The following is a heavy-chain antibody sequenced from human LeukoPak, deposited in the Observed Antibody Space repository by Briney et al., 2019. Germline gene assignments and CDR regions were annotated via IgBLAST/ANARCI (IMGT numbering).Heavy chain of an antibody. J-gene: IGHJ4*02. D-gene: IGHD7-27*01. CDR1: GGSISSYY. CDR3: ATETGDGDY. CDR2: ISPSGNT. Sequence: XTCTXSGGSISSYYWSWIRQPAGKGLEWIGRISPSGNTNYNPSLKSRVSMSVETSKSQFSLKLSSVTAADTAVYYCATETGDGDYWGQGTLVTVSS. V-gene: IGHV4-4*07.